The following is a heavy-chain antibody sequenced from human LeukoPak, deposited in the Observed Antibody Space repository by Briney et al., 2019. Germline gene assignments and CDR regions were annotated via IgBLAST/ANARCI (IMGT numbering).Heavy chain of an antibody. Sequence: SETLSLTCTVSGGSISSGGYYWSWLRQHPGKGLEWIGYIYYSGSTYYNPSLKSRVTISVDTSKNQFPLKLSSVTAADTAVYYCARGVTVTTVHQYYYYGMDVWGQGTTVTVSS. D-gene: IGHD4-11*01. CDR2: IYYSGST. V-gene: IGHV4-31*03. CDR1: GGSISSGGYY. CDR3: ARGVTVTTVHQYYYYGMDV. J-gene: IGHJ6*02.